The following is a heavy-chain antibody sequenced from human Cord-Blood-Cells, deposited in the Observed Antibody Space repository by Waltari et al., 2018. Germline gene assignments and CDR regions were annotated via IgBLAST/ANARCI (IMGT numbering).Heavy chain of an antibody. V-gene: IGHV1-2*02. CDR1: GYTFTGYY. CDR2: INPNSGGT. Sequence: QVQLVQSGAEVKKPGASVKVSYKASGYTFTGYYMHWVRQAPGQGLEWMGWINPNSGGTNYAQKVQGRVTMTRDTSISTAYMELSRLRSDDTAVYYCARPNSSGYYDAFDIWGQGTMVTVSS. J-gene: IGHJ3*02. CDR3: ARPNSSGYYDAFDI. D-gene: IGHD3-22*01.